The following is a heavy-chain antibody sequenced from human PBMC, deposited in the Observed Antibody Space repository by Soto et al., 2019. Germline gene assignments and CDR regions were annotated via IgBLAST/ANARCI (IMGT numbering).Heavy chain of an antibody. CDR2: IYYSGST. CDR1: CGSISSDDYY. V-gene: IGHV4-30-4*01. Sequence: SETLSLTCTVSCGSISSDDYYWSWIRQPPGKGLEWIGYIYYSGSTYYNPSLKSRVTISVDTSKNQFSLKLSSVTAADTAVYYCARDFPPIAARPPSYYYGMDVWGQGTTVTVSS. D-gene: IGHD6-6*01. CDR3: ARDFPPIAARPPSYYYGMDV. J-gene: IGHJ6*02.